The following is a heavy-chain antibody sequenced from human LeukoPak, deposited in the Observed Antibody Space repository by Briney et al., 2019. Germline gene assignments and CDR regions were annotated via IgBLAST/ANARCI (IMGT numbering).Heavy chain of an antibody. CDR3: AKGLLEWLLSYMDV. CDR2: IRYDGSNK. CDR1: GFTFSSYG. Sequence: PGGSLRLSCAASGFTFSSYGMHWVRQAPGKGLEWVAFIRYDGSNKYYADSVKGRFTISRVNSKNTLYLQMNSLRAEDTAVYYCAKGLLEWLLSYMDVWGKGTTVTVSS. D-gene: IGHD3-3*01. J-gene: IGHJ6*03. V-gene: IGHV3-30*02.